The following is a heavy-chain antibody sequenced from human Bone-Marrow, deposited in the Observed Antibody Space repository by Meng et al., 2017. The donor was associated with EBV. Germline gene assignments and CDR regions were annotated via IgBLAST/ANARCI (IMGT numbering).Heavy chain of an antibody. CDR2: INHSGST. V-gene: IGHV4-34*01. D-gene: IGHD6-25*01. Sequence: QVRVPPWGAGLLKPSETLSLTCAVYGGSFSGYYWTWIRQPPGKGLEWIGEINHSGSTNYNPSLKSRVTISVDTSKNQFSLKLSSVTAADTAVYYCATQRRDTDWFDPWGQGTLVTVSS. CDR1: GGSFSGYY. J-gene: IGHJ5*02. CDR3: ATQRRDTDWFDP.